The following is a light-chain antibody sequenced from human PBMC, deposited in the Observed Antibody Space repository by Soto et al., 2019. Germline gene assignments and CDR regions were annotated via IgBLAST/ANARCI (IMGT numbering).Light chain of an antibody. CDR3: LLYYDGAQV. CDR2: SIS. V-gene: IGLV7-43*01. J-gene: IGLJ3*02. CDR1: TGAVTSGYY. Sequence: QTVVTQEPSLTVSPGETVTLTCGSSTGAVTSGYYPNWFQQKPGQAPRPLIYSISNKHFWTPARFSGSLLGDKAALTLSGVQPEDEAEYYCLLYYDGAQVFGGGTKLTVL.